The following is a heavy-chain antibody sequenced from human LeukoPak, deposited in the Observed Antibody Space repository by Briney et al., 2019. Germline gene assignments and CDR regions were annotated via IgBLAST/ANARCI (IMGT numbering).Heavy chain of an antibody. CDR2: IYHSGST. V-gene: IGHV4-30-2*01. CDR3: ARGSTIFGVVTVPHAYGMDV. CDR1: GGSISSGGYS. J-gene: IGHJ6*02. Sequence: SQTLSLTCAVSGGSISSGGYSWSWIRQPPGKGLEWIGYIYHSGSTYYNPSLKSRVTISVDTSKNQFSLKLSSVTAADTAVYYCARGSTIFGVVTVPHAYGMDVWGQGTTVTVSS. D-gene: IGHD3-3*01.